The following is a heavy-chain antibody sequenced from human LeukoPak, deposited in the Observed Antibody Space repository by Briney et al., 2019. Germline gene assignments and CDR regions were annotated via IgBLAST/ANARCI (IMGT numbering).Heavy chain of an antibody. D-gene: IGHD2-2*01. CDR1: GGSISSSSYY. CDR3: ARVPPAYCSSTSCLGAFDI. V-gene: IGHV4-39*01. J-gene: IGHJ3*02. Sequence: SETLSLTCTVSGGSISSSSYYWGWIRQPPGKGLEWIGSIYYSGSTYYNPSLKSRVTISVDTSKNQFSLKLSSVTAADTAVYYCARVPPAYCSSTSCLGAFDIWGQGTMVTASS. CDR2: IYYSGST.